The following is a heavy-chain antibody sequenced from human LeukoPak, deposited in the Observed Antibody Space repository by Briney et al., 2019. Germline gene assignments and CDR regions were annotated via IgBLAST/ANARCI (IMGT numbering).Heavy chain of an antibody. V-gene: IGHV4-4*07. CDR3: ARERDHGYSYGLVLDS. CDR2: MYHSGTT. D-gene: IGHD5-18*01. CDR1: GGSMNTYY. J-gene: IGHJ4*02. Sequence: SETLSLTCTVSGGSMNTYYWTWLRQPPGKRLEWLGRMYHSGTTNYNSPLYNPSLTRRVTMSVDGAKNQFSLRLKSVTTADTAIYFCARERDHGYSYGLVLDSWGQGSLVTVSS.